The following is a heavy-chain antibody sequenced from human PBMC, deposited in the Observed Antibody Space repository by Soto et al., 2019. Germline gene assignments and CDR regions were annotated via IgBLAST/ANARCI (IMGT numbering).Heavy chain of an antibody. D-gene: IGHD2-2*01. CDR3: AKAHRVYGSTWFFFDS. CDR2: ITAGGGTT. J-gene: IGHJ4*02. V-gene: IGHV3-23*01. Sequence: GGSLRLSCSASGFTFGNYAMRWVRQAPGKGLEWVSGITAGGGTTDYADSVKGRFTISRDNSKNTLYLQMSSLRVEDTAVYHCAKAHRVYGSTWFFFDSWGQGSLVTVSS. CDR1: GFTFGNYA.